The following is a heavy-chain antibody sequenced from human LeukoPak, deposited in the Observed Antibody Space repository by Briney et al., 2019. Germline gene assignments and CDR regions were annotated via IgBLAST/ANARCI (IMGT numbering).Heavy chain of an antibody. CDR2: IHPRSGYS. V-gene: IGHV1-8*01. CDR3: ARVTSGMRYNWFDP. Sequence: ASVKVSCKTSGYTFTDYDVNWVRQAPGQGLEWMGYIHPRSGYSESPQRFQGRLSITRDVSTDTAYMELSTLTSDDTAVYYCARVTSGMRYNWFDPWGQGALIIVSS. CDR1: GYTFTDYD. D-gene: IGHD2-2*01. J-gene: IGHJ5*02.